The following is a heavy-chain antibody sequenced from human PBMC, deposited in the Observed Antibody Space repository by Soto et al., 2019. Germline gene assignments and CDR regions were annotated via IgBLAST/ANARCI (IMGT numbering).Heavy chain of an antibody. V-gene: IGHV1-2*04. CDR2: INPNSGGT. CDR3: ARDRARYSGSYGSDY. D-gene: IGHD1-26*01. J-gene: IGHJ4*02. Sequence: ASVKVSCKASGYTFTGYYMHWVRQAPGQGLEWMGWINPNSGGTNYAQKFQGWVTMTRDTSISTAYMELSRLRSYDTAVYYCARDRARYSGSYGSDYWGQGTLVTVSS. CDR1: GYTFTGYY.